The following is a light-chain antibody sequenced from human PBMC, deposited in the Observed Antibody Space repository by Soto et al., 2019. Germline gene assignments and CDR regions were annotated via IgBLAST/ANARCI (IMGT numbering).Light chain of an antibody. CDR1: QSISGW. Sequence: DVQMTQSPSTLSASVGDRVTITCRASQSISGWLAWYQQRPGTAPKLMIYKASTLETGVPSRFSGSGSGTEFTLTINNLQPDDFATYYCRQYNSYSWTFGQGTKVDIK. V-gene: IGKV1-5*03. CDR2: KAS. CDR3: RQYNSYSWT. J-gene: IGKJ1*01.